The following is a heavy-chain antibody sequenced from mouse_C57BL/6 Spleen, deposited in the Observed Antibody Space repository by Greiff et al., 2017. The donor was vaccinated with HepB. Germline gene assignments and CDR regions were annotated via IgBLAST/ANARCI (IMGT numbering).Heavy chain of an antibody. CDR3: ARPIYYDYDGGFAY. CDR2: ISSGSSTI. CDR1: GFTFSDYG. D-gene: IGHD2-4*01. J-gene: IGHJ3*01. V-gene: IGHV5-17*01. Sequence: EVQGVESGGGLVKPGGSLKLSCAASGFTFSDYGMHWVRQAPEKGLEWVAYISSGSSTIYYADTVKGRFTISRDNAENTLFLQMTSLRSEDTAMYYCARPIYYDYDGGFAYWGQGTLVTVSA.